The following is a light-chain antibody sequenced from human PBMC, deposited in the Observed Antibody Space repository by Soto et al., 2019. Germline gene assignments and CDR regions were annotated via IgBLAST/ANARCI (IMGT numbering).Light chain of an antibody. J-gene: IGLJ3*02. Sequence: SYELTQPPSVSVSPGQTARITCSGDALPKQYAYWYQQKPGLAPVLIIYKDSERPSGTPERFSGSSSGTTVTLTISGVQAEDEADYYCQSADSSGTYRVFGGGTKLTVL. V-gene: IGLV3-25*03. CDR2: KDS. CDR1: ALPKQY. CDR3: QSADSSGTYRV.